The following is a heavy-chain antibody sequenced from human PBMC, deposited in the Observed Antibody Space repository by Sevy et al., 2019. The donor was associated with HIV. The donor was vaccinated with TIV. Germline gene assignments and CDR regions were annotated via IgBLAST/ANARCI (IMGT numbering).Heavy chain of an antibody. Sequence: ASVKVSCKASGYTFTGYYMHWVRQAPGQGLEWMGRINPNSGGTNYAQKFQGRVTMTSDTSISTANMELSRLRSDDTAVYYCARARVKHYDYIWGSYRHDAFDIWGQGTMVTVSS. CDR1: GYTFTGYY. V-gene: IGHV1-2*06. CDR2: INPNSGGT. D-gene: IGHD3-16*02. CDR3: ARARVKHYDYIWGSYRHDAFDI. J-gene: IGHJ3*02.